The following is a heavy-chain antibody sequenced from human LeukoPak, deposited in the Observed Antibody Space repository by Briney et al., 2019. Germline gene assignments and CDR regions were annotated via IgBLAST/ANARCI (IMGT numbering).Heavy chain of an antibody. Sequence: ESGPTLVNPTQTLTLTCTFSGFSLSTIGVGVGWIRQPPGKALEWLALIYWNDANRYSPSLKSRLTLIKDTSKNQVVLTMANMDPVDTGTYWCIYSSPYGDYVAVTWGQGLLVTVSS. D-gene: IGHD4-17*01. CDR2: IYWNDAN. J-gene: IGHJ4*02. CDR3: IYSSPYGDYVAVT. V-gene: IGHV2-5*04. CDR1: GFSLSTIGVG.